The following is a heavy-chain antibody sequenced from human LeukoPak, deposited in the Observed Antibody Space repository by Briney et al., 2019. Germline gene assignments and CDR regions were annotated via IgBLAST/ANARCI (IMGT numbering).Heavy chain of an antibody. D-gene: IGHD3-10*01. CDR3: ARSSMVRGFDY. J-gene: IGHJ4*02. V-gene: IGHV4-61*01. CDR2: IYYSGST. Sequence: SETLSLTCTVSGYSISSGYYWSWIRQPPGKGLEWIGYIYYSGSTNYNPSLKSRVTISVDTSKNQFSLKLSSVTAADTAVYYCARSSMVRGFDYWGQGTLVTVSS. CDR1: GYSISSGYY.